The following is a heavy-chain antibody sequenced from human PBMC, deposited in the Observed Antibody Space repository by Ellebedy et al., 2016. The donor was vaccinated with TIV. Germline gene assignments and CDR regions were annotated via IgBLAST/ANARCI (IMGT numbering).Heavy chain of an antibody. CDR1: GGTFISYA. D-gene: IGHD4-17*01. CDR3: ARDDYGDRYGMDV. Sequence: ASVKVSCXASGGTFISYAISWVRQAPGQGLEWMGGIIPIFGTANYAQKFQGRVTITADDSTSTAFMELSSLRSEDTAVYYCARDDYGDRYGMDVWGQGTTVTVSS. CDR2: IIPIFGTA. J-gene: IGHJ6*02. V-gene: IGHV1-69*13.